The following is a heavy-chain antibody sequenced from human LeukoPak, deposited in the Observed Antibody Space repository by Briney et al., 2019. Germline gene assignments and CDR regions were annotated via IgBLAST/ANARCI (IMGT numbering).Heavy chain of an antibody. CDR1: GFMFSNYD. CDR3: ARGRGYIYGYNY. D-gene: IGHD5-18*01. J-gene: IGHJ4*02. V-gene: IGHV3-64*01. Sequence: GGSLRLSCAASGFMFSNYDMHWVRQAPGKGLEYVSHISTNGGSTYYAISVKGRFTISRDNSKNTLYLQMGSLRAEDMAVYYCARGRGYIYGYNYWGQGTLVTVSS. CDR2: ISTNGGST.